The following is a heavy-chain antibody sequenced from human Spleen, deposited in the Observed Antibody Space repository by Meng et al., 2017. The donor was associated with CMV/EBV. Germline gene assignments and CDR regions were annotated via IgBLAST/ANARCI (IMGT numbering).Heavy chain of an antibody. V-gene: IGHV1-8*03. CDR3: ARGWRGYCSSTSCSGRPKDPLYYFDY. Sequence: WVRQATGQGLEWMGWMNPNSGNTGYAQKFQGRVTITRNTSISTAYMELSSLRSEDTAVYYCARGWRGYCSSTSCSGRPKDPLYYFDYWGQGTLVTVSS. D-gene: IGHD2-2*01. J-gene: IGHJ4*02. CDR2: MNPNSGNT.